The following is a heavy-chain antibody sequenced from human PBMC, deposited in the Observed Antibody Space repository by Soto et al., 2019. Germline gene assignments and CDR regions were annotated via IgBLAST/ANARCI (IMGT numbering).Heavy chain of an antibody. CDR2: ISYDGSNK. J-gene: IGHJ6*02. D-gene: IGHD3-9*01. CDR3: ARGILTGWGDDSPKGFLDDGPYYYYYGMDV. V-gene: IGHV3-30-3*01. Sequence: GGSLRLSCAAAGFNFSSYAMHWVRQAPGKGLEWVAVISYDGSNKYYADSVKGRFTISRDNSKNTLYLQMNSLRAEDTAVYYCARGILTGWGDDSPKGFLDDGPYYYYYGMDVWGQGTTVTVSS. CDR1: GFNFSSYA.